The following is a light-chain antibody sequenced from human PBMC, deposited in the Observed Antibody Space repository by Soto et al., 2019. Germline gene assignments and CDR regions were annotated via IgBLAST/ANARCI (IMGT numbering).Light chain of an antibody. Sequence: ERVMRQSPATLSVSRGERDNLSFMASQYVGNNLVWYQQNPVQAPRLLIYGASNRATGIPDRFSGSGSGTDFTLTISRLEPEDFAVYYCQQYGSSGTFGQGTKVDI. CDR3: QQYGSSGT. CDR1: QYVGNN. CDR2: GAS. J-gene: IGKJ1*01. V-gene: IGKV3-20*01.